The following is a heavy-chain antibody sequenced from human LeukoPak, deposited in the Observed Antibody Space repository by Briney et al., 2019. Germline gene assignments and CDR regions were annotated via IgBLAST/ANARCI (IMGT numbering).Heavy chain of an antibody. CDR3: ARGGTTVARTFWFDP. Sequence: SETLSLTCAVSGGSISSSNWWSWVRQPPGKGLEWIGEVYHTGSSNYNPSLKSRVTISVDKSKSQFSLKLSSVTAADTAVYYCARGGTTVARTFWFDPWGQGTLVTVSS. V-gene: IGHV4-4*02. D-gene: IGHD5-12*01. CDR2: VYHTGSS. CDR1: GGSISSSNW. J-gene: IGHJ5*02.